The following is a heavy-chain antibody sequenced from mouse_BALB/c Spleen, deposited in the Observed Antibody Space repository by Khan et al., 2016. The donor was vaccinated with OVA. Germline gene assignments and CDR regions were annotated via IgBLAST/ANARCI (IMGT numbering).Heavy chain of an antibody. Sequence: EVQLQESGPDLVKPSQSLSLTCTVTGYSITSDYAWNWIRQFPGNKLEWMGYISYSGSTSYNPSLKSRISITRDTSKNQFFLQLNSVTTDDTATYYCARSIMANWGQGTTLTVSS. V-gene: IGHV3-2*02. CDR3: ARSIMAN. CDR1: GYSITSDYA. CDR2: ISYSGST. J-gene: IGHJ2*01.